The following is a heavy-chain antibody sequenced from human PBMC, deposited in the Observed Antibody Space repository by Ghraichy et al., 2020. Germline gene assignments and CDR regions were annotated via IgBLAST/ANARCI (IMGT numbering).Heavy chain of an antibody. CDR3: ARGLSASWHRFDY. J-gene: IGHJ4*02. CDR1: GVSFSGYY. CDR2: INHSGNT. V-gene: IGHV4-34*01. D-gene: IGHD2-2*01. Sequence: ESLNISCTVYGVSFSGYYWSWIRQAPGKGLEWIGEINHSGNTNYNPSLKGRVTISIDTSKNQFSLQLNSVTAADTALYYCARGLSASWHRFDYWGQGTLVTVSS.